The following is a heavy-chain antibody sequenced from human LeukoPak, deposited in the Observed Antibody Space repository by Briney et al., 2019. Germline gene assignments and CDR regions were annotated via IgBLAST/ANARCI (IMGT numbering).Heavy chain of an antibody. J-gene: IGHJ4*02. V-gene: IGHV3-30*02. CDR1: GFTFSSYG. CDR2: IRYDGSNK. D-gene: IGHD5-18*01. Sequence: GGSLRLSCAASGFTFSSYGMHWVRQAPGKGLEWVAFIRYDGSNKYYADSVKGRFTISRDNSKNTLYLQMKSLRSEDTAVYYCARDKPGYSYGFGGFDYWGQGTLVTVSS. CDR3: ARDKPGYSYGFGGFDY.